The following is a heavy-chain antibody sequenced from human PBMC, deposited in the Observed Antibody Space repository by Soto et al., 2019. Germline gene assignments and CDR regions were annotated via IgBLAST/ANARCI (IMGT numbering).Heavy chain of an antibody. CDR3: ARALIIAAAGRNWFDP. V-gene: IGHV4-31*03. CDR2: IYYSGST. Sequence: SETLSLTCTVSGGSISSGGYYWSWIRQHPGKGLEWIGYIYYSGSTYYNPSLKSRVTISVDTSKNQFSLKLSSVTAADTAVYYCARALIIAAAGRNWFDPWGQGTLVTVSS. CDR1: GGSISSGGYY. D-gene: IGHD6-13*01. J-gene: IGHJ5*02.